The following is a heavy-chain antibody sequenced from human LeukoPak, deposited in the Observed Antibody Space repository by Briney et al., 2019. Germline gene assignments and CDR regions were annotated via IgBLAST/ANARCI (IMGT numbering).Heavy chain of an antibody. D-gene: IGHD6-19*01. CDR2: ISAYNGNT. J-gene: IGHJ4*02. CDR1: CYTCTSYG. Sequence: ASVKVSCKASCYTCTSYGISWVRQAPGQGLEWMGWISAYNGNTNYAQKLQGRVTMTTDTSTSTAYMELRSLRSDDTAVYYCARANRFRFSSGWYDYWGQGTLVTVSS. CDR3: ARANRFRFSSGWYDY. V-gene: IGHV1-18*01.